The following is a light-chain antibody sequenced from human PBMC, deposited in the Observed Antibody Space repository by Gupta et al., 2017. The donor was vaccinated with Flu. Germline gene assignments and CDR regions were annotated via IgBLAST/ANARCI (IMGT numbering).Light chain of an antibody. J-gene: IGKJ1*01. CDR1: QSLVYIYGNTV. V-gene: IGKV2-30*01. Sequence: ISFRSSQSLVYIYGNTVLHWFQQRPCQSPRRLIYLVSHRDSGVPDRFSGSSSGTDFTLKISRVEAEDVGVYFCMQGAHWPWAFGQGTKVEIK. CDR2: LVS. CDR3: MQGAHWPWA.